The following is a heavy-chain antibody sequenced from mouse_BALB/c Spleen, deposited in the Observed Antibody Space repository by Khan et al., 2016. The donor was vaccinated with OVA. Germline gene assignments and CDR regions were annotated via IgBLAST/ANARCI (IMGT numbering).Heavy chain of an antibody. D-gene: IGHD1-1*01. CDR3: TRGGAVVPYWYFDV. CDR1: GYSITSGYR. CDR2: ISYDGSN. Sequence: EVQLQESGPGLVKPSQSLSLTCSVTGYSITSGYRWNWIRQFPGNKLVWMGYISYDGSNNYNPSLKNRISITRDTSKNQFFLKLNSVTSEDTSTXYCTRGGAVVPYWYFDVWGAGTTVTVSS. V-gene: IGHV3-6*02. J-gene: IGHJ1*01.